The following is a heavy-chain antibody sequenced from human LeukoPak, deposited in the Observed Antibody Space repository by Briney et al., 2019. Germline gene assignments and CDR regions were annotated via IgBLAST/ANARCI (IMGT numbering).Heavy chain of an antibody. V-gene: IGHV3-15*01. D-gene: IGHD5-18*01. CDR3: TTGRGYSYGYYFDY. CDR2: IKSKTDGGTT. CDR1: GFTFSNAW. Sequence: PGGSLRLSCAASGFTFSNAWMSWVRQAPGKGLEWVGRIKSKTDGGTTDFAAPVKGRFTISRDDSKNTLYLQTNSLKTEDTAVYYCTTGRGYSYGYYFDYWGQGTLVTVSS. J-gene: IGHJ4*02.